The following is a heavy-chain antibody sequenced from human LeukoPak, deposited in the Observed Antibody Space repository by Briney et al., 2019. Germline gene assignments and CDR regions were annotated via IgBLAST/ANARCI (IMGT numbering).Heavy chain of an antibody. CDR1: GYTFTSYD. D-gene: IGHD6-13*01. CDR3: ARGHSSSSGIDY. CDR2: MNPNSGNT. J-gene: IGHJ4*02. Sequence: ASVKVSCKVSGYTFTSYDINWVRQATGQGLEWMGWMNPNSGNTGYAQKFQGRVTMTRNTSISTAYMELSSLRSEDTAVYYCARGHSSSSGIDYWGQGTLVTVSS. V-gene: IGHV1-8*01.